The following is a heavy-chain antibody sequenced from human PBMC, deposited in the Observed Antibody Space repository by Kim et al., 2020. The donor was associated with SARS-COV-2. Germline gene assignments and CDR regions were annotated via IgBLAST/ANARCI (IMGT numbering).Heavy chain of an antibody. D-gene: IGHD1-26*01. CDR3: AKSFSGSYFGYDY. CDR1: GFTFNTYG. J-gene: IGHJ4*02. CDR2: ISYVGSNK. Sequence: GGSLRLSCAASGFTFNTYGMHWVRQAPGKGLEGVAVISYVGSNKYYADSVKGRFTISRDNSKNTLYLQMNSLRIEDTAVYYCAKSFSGSYFGYDYWGQGTLVTVSS. V-gene: IGHV3-30*18.